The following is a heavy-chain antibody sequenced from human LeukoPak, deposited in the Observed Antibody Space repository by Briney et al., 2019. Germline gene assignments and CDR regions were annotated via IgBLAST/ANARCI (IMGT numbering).Heavy chain of an antibody. J-gene: IGHJ4*02. Sequence: QSGGSLRLSCAASGFTFSSYSMNWVRQAPGKGLEWVSYISSSSSTIYYADSVKGRFTISRDNAKSSLYLQMNSLRAEDTAVYYCARLKKGHGLGYWGQGTLVTVSS. V-gene: IGHV3-48*04. CDR2: ISSSSSTI. D-gene: IGHD2-2*03. CDR3: ARLKKGHGLGY. CDR1: GFTFSSYS.